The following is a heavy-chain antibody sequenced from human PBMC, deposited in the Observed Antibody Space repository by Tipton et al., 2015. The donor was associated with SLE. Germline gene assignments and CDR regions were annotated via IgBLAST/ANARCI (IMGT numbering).Heavy chain of an antibody. CDR3: ARVSAGPSAFDI. V-gene: IGHV4-34*01. CDR2: INHSGST. D-gene: IGHD6-19*01. J-gene: IGHJ3*02. Sequence: TLSLTCAVYGGSFSGYYWSWIRQPPGKGLEWIGEINHSGSTNYNPSLKSRVTISVDTSKNQFSLKLSSVTAADTAVYYCARVSAGPSAFDIWGQVTMVTVSS. CDR1: GGSFSGYY.